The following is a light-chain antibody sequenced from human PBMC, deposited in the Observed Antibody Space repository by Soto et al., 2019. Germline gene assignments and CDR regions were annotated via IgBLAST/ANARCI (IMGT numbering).Light chain of an antibody. V-gene: IGKV3-20*01. Sequence: DIVLTQSPGTLSLSPGEGATLSCRASQSISSSYVAWYQQTPGQAPRLLIYATSNRGTGVPDGFRGSGSGTDFTLTLIRLKPEDFEVYYCQQYGSSWTFGQGPKVEIK. J-gene: IGKJ1*01. CDR3: QQYGSSWT. CDR1: QSISSSY. CDR2: ATS.